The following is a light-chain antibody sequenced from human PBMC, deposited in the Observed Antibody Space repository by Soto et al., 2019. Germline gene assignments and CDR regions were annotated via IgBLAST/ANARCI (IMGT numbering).Light chain of an antibody. CDR3: QCYDSSLSGSPYV. CDR2: GNS. V-gene: IGLV1-40*01. J-gene: IGLJ1*01. CDR1: SSNIGAGYD. Sequence: QSVLTQPPSVSGAPGQRVTISCTGSSSNIGAGYDVHWYQQLPGTAPKLLIYGNSNRPSGVPDRFSGSKSGTSASLAITGLQAEDEADYYCQCYDSSLSGSPYVFGTGTKLTVL.